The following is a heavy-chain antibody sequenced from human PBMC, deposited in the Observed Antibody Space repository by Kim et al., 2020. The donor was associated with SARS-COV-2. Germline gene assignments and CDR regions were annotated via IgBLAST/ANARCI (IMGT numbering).Heavy chain of an antibody. V-gene: IGHV5-10-1*01. J-gene: IGHJ3*02. D-gene: IGHD3-10*01. CDR2: IDPSDSYT. Sequence: GESLKISCKGSGYSFTSYWISWVRQMPGKGLEWMGRIDPSDSYTNYSPSFQGHVTISADKSISTAYLQWSSLKASDTAMYYCASYGSGSYYNDAFNIWGQGTMVTVSS. CDR1: GYSFTSYW. CDR3: ASYGSGSYYNDAFNI.